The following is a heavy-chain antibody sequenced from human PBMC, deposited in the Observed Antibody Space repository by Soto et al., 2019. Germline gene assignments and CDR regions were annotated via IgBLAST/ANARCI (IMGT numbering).Heavy chain of an antibody. CDR3: ARERYFDWLLGSWFDP. V-gene: IGHV1-18*01. J-gene: IGHJ5*02. CDR2: ISAYNGNT. Sequence: WASVKVSCKASGYTFTSYGISWVRQAPGQGLEWMGWISAYNGNTNYAQKLQGRVTMTTDTSTSTAYMELRSLRSDDTAVYYCARERYFDWLLGSWFDPWGQGTLVTVSS. D-gene: IGHD3-9*01. CDR1: GYTFTSYG.